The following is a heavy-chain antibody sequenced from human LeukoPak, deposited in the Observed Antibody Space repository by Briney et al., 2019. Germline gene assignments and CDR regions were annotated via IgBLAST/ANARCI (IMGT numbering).Heavy chain of an antibody. V-gene: IGHV3-33*01. Sequence: PARSLRLSCAASGFTFNTFDTHWVRQAPGKGLEWVAVIRYDGSNKYYADSVKGRFTISRDNSKNTLYLQMNSLRAEDTAVYYCARQSSATIVSAFAFWGQGTMVTVSS. D-gene: IGHD2-15*01. CDR2: IRYDGSNK. CDR3: ARQSSATIVSAFAF. J-gene: IGHJ3*01. CDR1: GFTFNTFD.